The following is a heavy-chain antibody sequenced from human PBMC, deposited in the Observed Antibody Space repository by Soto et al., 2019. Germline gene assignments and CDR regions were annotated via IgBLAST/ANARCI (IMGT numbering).Heavy chain of an antibody. CDR3: VTGYHTDY. Sequence: GGSLRLSCAASGISTSFYWMGWVRQAPGRGLEWVASIKKDGTEKYYMDSLKGRFTISRDNALNSLYLQMNSLRAEDTAVYFCVTGYHTDYWGQGTLVTVSS. CDR2: IKKDGTEK. V-gene: IGHV3-7*03. J-gene: IGHJ4*02. D-gene: IGHD5-18*01. CDR1: GISTSFYW.